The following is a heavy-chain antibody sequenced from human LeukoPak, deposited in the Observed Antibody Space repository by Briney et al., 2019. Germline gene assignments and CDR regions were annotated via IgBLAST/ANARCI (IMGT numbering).Heavy chain of an antibody. CDR3: ARDTHFWTAQYFDY. J-gene: IGHJ4*02. CDR2: IKQDGSEK. CDR1: GFTFSSYW. D-gene: IGHD3/OR15-3a*01. V-gene: IGHV3-7*01. Sequence: GGSLRLSCAASGFTFSSYWMSWVRQVPGKGLEWVANIKQDGSEKYYVDSVKGRFTISRDNAKNSLYLQMNSLRAEDTAVYYCARDTHFWTAQYFDYWGQGTLVTVSS.